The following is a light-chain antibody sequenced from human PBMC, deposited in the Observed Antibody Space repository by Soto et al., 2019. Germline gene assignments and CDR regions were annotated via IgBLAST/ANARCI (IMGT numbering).Light chain of an antibody. CDR2: AAS. Sequence: DIPMTQSPSSLSASVGDRVTITCRASQSISSYLNWYQQKPGKAPKLLIYAASSLQSGVPSRFSGSGSGTYFTVTISSLHPDDFAAYYCQHSYSTPYTFGRGTRLEIK. CDR1: QSISSY. J-gene: IGKJ2*01. V-gene: IGKV1-39*01. CDR3: QHSYSTPYT.